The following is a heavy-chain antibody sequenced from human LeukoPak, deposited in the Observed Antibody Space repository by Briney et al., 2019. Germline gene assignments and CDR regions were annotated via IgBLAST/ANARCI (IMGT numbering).Heavy chain of an antibody. CDR1: GFTFSSYG. V-gene: IGHV3-30*03. J-gene: IGHJ4*02. CDR3: ARVLWNGDYPRFDY. CDR2: ISYDGSNE. Sequence: GGSLRLSCAASGFTFSSYGIHWVRQAPGKGLEWVAVISYDGSNEYYADSVKGRFTISRDNSKNTLYLQMNSLRAEDTAVYYCARVLWNGDYPRFDYWGQGTLVTVSS. D-gene: IGHD4-17*01.